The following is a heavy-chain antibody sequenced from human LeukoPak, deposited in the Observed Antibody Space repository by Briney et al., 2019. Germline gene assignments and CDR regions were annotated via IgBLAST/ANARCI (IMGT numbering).Heavy chain of an antibody. D-gene: IGHD6-6*01. CDR3: ARGRLIAARWVD. CDR2: MNPNSGNT. CDR1: GYTFTSYD. J-gene: IGHJ4*02. Sequence: ASVKVSCKASGYTFTSYDINWVRQATGQGLEWMGWMNPNSGNTGYAQKFQGRVTMTRNTSLSTAYMELSSLRSEDTAVYYCARGRLIAARWVDWGQGTLVTVSS. V-gene: IGHV1-8*01.